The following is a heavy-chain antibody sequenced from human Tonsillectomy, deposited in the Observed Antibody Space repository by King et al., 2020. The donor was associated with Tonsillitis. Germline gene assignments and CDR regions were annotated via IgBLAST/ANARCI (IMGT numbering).Heavy chain of an antibody. CDR2: VNSDGGDT. J-gene: IGHJ4*02. Sequence: VQLVESGGGLVQPGGSLRLACAASGFRIISYSMDWVRQAPGKGLVWVSRVNSDGGDTTYADSVMGRFTISRDNAKNTLYLQMNSLSAEDTAVYYCARLGGYNDFDFWGQGTLVTVSS. CDR1: GFRIISYS. V-gene: IGHV3-74*01. CDR3: ARLGGYNDFDF. D-gene: IGHD5-24*01.